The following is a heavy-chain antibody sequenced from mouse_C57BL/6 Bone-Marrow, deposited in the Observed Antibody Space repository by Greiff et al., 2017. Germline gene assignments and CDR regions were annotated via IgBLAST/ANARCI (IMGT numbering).Heavy chain of an antibody. V-gene: IGHV5-16*01. D-gene: IGHD2-4*01. CDR1: GFTFSDYY. Sequence: DVLLVESEGGLVQPGSSMKLSCTASGFTFSDYYMAWVRQVPEKGLEWVANINYDGSSTYYLDSLKSRFIISRDNATNILYLQMSSLKSEDTATYYGSSDSYYDYDEGFYFDYWGQGTTLTVSS. CDR2: INYDGSST. J-gene: IGHJ2*01. CDR3: SSDSYYDYDEGFYFDY.